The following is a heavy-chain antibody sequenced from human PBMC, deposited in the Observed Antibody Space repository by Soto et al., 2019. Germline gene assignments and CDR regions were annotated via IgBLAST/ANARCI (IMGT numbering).Heavy chain of an antibody. CDR2: IYYSGST. CDR3: ARRSSGWYLTPYYFDY. D-gene: IGHD6-19*01. J-gene: IGHJ4*02. CDR1: GGSISSSSYY. V-gene: IGHV4-39*01. Sequence: QLQLQESGPGLVKPSETLSLTCTVSGGSISSSSYYWGWIRQPPGKGLEWIGSIYYSGSTYYNPSLTRRVTISVDTSKTQSSLKLSSVTAADTAVYYCARRSSGWYLTPYYFDYWGQGTLVTVSS.